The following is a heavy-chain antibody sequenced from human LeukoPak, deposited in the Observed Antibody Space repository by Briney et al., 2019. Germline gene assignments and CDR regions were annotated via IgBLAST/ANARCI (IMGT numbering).Heavy chain of an antibody. CDR3: ARHVTISGPYDASDI. CDR1: GGSISNYY. D-gene: IGHD5-24*01. CDR2: IYASGST. V-gene: IGHV4-4*07. J-gene: IGHJ3*02. Sequence: PSETLSLTCTVSGGSISNYYWSWIRQPAGKGLEWIGRIYASGSTIYNPSLKSRVTISVDTSKNQFSLKLRSVTAADTAVYYCARHVTISGPYDASDIWGQGTMVTVSP.